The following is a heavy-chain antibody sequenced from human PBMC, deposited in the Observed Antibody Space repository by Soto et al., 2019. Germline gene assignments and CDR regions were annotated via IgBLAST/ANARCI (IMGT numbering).Heavy chain of an antibody. Sequence: EEQVVESGGGLVQPGGSLRLSCAASGFTFDDYGMHWVRQGPGMGLEWVSGITWNSATIGYAASVKGRFTISRDNAKNSLYLQMSSLTTEDTAVYYCAKDRWARDSIDVWGQGTTVTVSS. J-gene: IGHJ6*02. CDR3: AKDRWARDSIDV. CDR2: ITWNSATI. V-gene: IGHV3-9*01. CDR1: GFTFDDYG.